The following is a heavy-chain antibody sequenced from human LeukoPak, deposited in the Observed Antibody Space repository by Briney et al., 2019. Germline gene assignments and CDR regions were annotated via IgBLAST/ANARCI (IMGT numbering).Heavy chain of an antibody. CDR1: GFTFSTYE. CDR2: ISSSGLTI. CDR3: GRDSRDGYNYL. D-gene: IGHD5-24*01. V-gene: IGHV3-48*03. J-gene: IGHJ5*02. Sequence: GGSLRLSCAASGFTFSTYEMNWVRQAPGKGLEWVSYISSSGLTIFYADSVKGCFTISRDNAKNSLYLQMNRLRAEDTAVYYCGRDSRDGYNYLWGQGTLVTVSS.